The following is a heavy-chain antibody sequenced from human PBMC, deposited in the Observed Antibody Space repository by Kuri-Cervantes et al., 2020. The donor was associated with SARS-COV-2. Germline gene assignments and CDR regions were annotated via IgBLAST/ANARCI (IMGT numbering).Heavy chain of an antibody. CDR2: MNPNSGNT. CDR3: ARGSELEPSYYYYYNMDV. CDR1: GYTFTSYD. D-gene: IGHD1-1*01. V-gene: IGHV1-8*01. Sequence: ASVKVSCKASGYTFTSYDINWVRQATGQGLEWMGWMNPNSGNTGYAQKFQGRVTMTRNTSISTAYMELSSLRSEDTAVYYCARGSELEPSYYYYYNMDVWGKGTTVTVSS. J-gene: IGHJ6*03.